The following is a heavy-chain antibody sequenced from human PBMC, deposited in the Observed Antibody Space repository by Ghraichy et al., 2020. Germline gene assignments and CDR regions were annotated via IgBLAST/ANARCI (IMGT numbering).Heavy chain of an antibody. D-gene: IGHD3-22*01. J-gene: IGHJ1*01. CDR1: GGSFSGYY. Sequence: TLSLTCALYGGSFSGYYWTWIRQPPGKGLEWIGEVNHSGSTNYNPSLQSRVTISVDTSKNQFSLKLSSVTAADTAVYYCARSSYISSYYYALYFQHWGQGTLVTVSS. CDR3: ARSSYISSYYYALYFQH. CDR2: VNHSGST. V-gene: IGHV4-34*01.